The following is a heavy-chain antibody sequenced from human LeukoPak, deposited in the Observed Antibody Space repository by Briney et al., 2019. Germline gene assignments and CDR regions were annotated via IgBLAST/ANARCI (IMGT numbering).Heavy chain of an antibody. D-gene: IGHD4/OR15-4a*01. J-gene: IGHJ4*02. Sequence: GGSLRLSCAASGFTFSDHYMDWVRQAPGKGLEWVGRIRNKAKSYTTEYAASVKGRFTISRDDSKNSLYLQMNSLKTEDTAVYYCVRDLTDWGQGTLVTVSS. CDR3: VRDLTD. CDR1: GFTFSDHY. CDR2: IRNKAKSYTT. V-gene: IGHV3-72*01.